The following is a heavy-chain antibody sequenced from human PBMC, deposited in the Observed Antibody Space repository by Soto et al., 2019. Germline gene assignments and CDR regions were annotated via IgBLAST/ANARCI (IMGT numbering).Heavy chain of an antibody. CDR2: INNSGST. D-gene: IGHD3-3*01. J-gene: IGHJ4*02. CDR1: GGSISNYF. Sequence: SSETLSLTCTVSGGSISNYFCNWIRQPAGKGLEWIGRINNSGSTNYNPSLKSRITMSADTSRNQFSLKLNSVTAADTAVYYCARGGQNFWSGPFDSWGQGALVTVST. CDR3: ARGGQNFWSGPFDS. V-gene: IGHV4-4*07.